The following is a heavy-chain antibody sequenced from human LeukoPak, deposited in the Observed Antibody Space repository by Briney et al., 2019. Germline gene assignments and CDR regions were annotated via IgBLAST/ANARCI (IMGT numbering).Heavy chain of an antibody. CDR1: GGSFSGYY. J-gene: IGHJ4*02. V-gene: IGHV4-34*01. CDR3: ARGSPEYDYVWGSYRCNFDY. Sequence: SETLSLTCAVYGGSFSGYYWSWIRQPPGKGLEWIGEINHSGSTNYNPSLKSRVTISVDTSKNQFSQKLSSVTAADTAVYYCARGSPEYDYVWGSYRCNFDYWGQGTLVTVSS. D-gene: IGHD3-16*02. CDR2: INHSGST.